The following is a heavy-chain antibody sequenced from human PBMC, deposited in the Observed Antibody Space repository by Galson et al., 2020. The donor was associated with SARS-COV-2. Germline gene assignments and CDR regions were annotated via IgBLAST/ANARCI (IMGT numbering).Heavy chain of an antibody. CDR2: ISSSGSTI. Sequence: GESLKISCAASGFTFSSYEMNWVRQAPGKGLEWVSYISSSGSTIYYADSVKGRFTISRDNAKNSLYLQMNSLRAEDTAVYYCAREAHVRITIFRVASTTDAFDIWGQGTMVTVSS. D-gene: IGHD3-3*01. V-gene: IGHV3-48*03. CDR1: GFTFSSYE. J-gene: IGHJ3*02. CDR3: AREAHVRITIFRVASTTDAFDI.